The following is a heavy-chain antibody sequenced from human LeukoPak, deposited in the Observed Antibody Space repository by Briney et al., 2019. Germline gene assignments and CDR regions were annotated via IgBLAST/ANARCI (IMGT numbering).Heavy chain of an antibody. CDR3: ARDYDFWSGYYRTNWFDP. CDR1: GYTFTGYY. Sequence: ASVKVSCKASGYTFTGYYMHWVRQAPGQGLEWMGWINPNSGGTNYAQKFQGRVTMTRDTSISTAYMELSRLRSDDTAVYYCARDYDFWSGYYRTNWFDPWGQGTLVTVSS. D-gene: IGHD3-3*01. J-gene: IGHJ5*02. CDR2: INPNSGGT. V-gene: IGHV1-2*02.